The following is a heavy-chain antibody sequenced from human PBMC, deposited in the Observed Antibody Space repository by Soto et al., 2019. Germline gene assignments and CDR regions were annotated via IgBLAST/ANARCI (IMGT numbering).Heavy chain of an antibody. V-gene: IGHV1-69*13. CDR1: GGTLGNSA. J-gene: IGHJ4*02. CDR2: IIPVFGTV. Sequence: GASVKLSCKASGGTLGNSAISWVRQDPGQGLEWMGGIIPVFGTVNYAQKFEGRVTITADESTSTVFMEMSRLTSEDTAVYYCAKVMAAAGYDSWGQGTLVTVS. CDR3: AKVMAAAGYDS. D-gene: IGHD3-16*01.